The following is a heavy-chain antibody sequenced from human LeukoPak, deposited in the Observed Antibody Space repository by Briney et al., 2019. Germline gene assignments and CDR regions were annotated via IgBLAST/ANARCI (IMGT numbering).Heavy chain of an antibody. D-gene: IGHD5-18*01. J-gene: IGHJ6*03. Sequence: SETLSLTCAVYGGSFSGYYWSWLRQPPGRGLEWLGEINHSGSTNYNPSLKRRVTISVDTSKNQFSLKLSSVTAADTAVYYCARALHDTAMVDYYYYMDVWGKGTTVTVSS. CDR1: GGSFSGYY. CDR2: INHSGST. V-gene: IGHV4-34*01. CDR3: ARALHDTAMVDYYYYMDV.